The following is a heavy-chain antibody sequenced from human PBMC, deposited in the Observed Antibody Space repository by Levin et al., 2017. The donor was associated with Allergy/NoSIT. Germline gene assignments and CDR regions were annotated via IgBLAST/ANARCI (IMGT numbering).Heavy chain of an antibody. CDR3: AKDLEGYCSGGSCWGYDY. J-gene: IGHJ4*02. CDR1: GFTFSSYA. Sequence: SCAASGFTFSSYAMSWVRQAPGKGLEWVSAISGSGGSTYYADSVKGRFTISRDNSKNTLYLQMNSLRAEDTAVYYCAKDLEGYCSGGSCWGYDYWGQGTLVTVSS. D-gene: IGHD2-15*01. CDR2: ISGSGGST. V-gene: IGHV3-23*01.